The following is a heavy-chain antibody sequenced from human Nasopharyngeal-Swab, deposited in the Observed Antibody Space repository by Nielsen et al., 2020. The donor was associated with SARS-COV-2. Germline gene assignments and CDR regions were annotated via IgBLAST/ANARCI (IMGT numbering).Heavy chain of an antibody. CDR3: TRCGGGCYSGRDY. J-gene: IGHJ4*02. CDR1: GFTFSDSA. V-gene: IGHV3-73*01. D-gene: IGHD2-21*02. CDR2: IRSKVNNYAT. Sequence: GGSLRLSCAASGFTFSDSAIHWVRQAAGKGLEWVGRIRSKVNNYATAYAASVKGRFIIFRDDPTNTAYLQMNSLKTEDTAVYYCTRCGGGCYSGRDYWGQGTLVTVSS.